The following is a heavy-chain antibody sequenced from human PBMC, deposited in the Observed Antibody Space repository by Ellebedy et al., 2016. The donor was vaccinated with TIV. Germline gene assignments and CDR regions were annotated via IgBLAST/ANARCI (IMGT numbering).Heavy chain of an antibody. CDR2: IYYSGST. D-gene: IGHD6-19*01. CDR1: GGSISSYY. CDR3: ARGGWGFGGHDAFDI. V-gene: IGHV4-59*01. J-gene: IGHJ3*02. Sequence: SETLSLTCTVSGGSISSYYWSWIRQPPGKGLEWIGYIYYSGSTNYNPSLKSRVTISVDTSKNQFSLKLSSVTAADTAVYYCARGGWGFGGHDAFDIWGQGAMVTVSS.